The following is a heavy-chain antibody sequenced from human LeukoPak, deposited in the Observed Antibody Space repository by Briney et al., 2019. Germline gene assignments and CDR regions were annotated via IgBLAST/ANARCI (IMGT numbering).Heavy chain of an antibody. CDR2: ISWNSGSI. J-gene: IGHJ6*02. CDR1: GFIFDDYA. Sequence: PGRSLRLSCAASGFIFDDYAMHWVRQAPGKGLEWVSGISWNSGSIGYADSVRGRFTISRDNSKNSLYLQMNSLRAEDSAVYYCARERIDSNTFMYGMDVWGQGTTVTVSS. V-gene: IGHV3-9*01. D-gene: IGHD2-15*01. CDR3: ARERIDSNTFMYGMDV.